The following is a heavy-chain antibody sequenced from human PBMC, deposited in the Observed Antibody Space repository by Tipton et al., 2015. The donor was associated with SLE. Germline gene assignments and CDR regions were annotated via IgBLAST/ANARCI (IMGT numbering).Heavy chain of an antibody. Sequence: TLSLTCSVSGASISGSTYYWGWIRQSPGKGLEWIGSIDHNGSTNDNPSLKRRVTMSVDTSRNQFSLKLSSVTAADTAVYYCARASPIILVRGVTYEIFGYFQHWGQGTLVSVSS. D-gene: IGHD3-10*01. CDR2: IDHNGST. J-gene: IGHJ1*01. CDR3: ARASPIILVRGVTYEIFGYFQH. CDR1: GASISGSTYY. V-gene: IGHV4-39*07.